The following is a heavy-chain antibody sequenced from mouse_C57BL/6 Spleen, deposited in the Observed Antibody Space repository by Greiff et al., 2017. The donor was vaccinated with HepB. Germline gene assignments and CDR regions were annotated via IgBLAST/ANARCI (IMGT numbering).Heavy chain of an antibody. Sequence: EVQLQQSGGGLVKPGGSLKLSCAASGFTFSDYGMHWVRQAPEKGLEWVAYISSGSSTIYYADTVKGRFTISRDNAKNTLFLQMTSLRSEDTARYYCARGDVGDFDYWGQGTTLTVSS. CDR1: GFTFSDYG. V-gene: IGHV5-17*01. J-gene: IGHJ2*01. CDR3: ARGDVGDFDY. D-gene: IGHD3-3*01. CDR2: ISSGSSTI.